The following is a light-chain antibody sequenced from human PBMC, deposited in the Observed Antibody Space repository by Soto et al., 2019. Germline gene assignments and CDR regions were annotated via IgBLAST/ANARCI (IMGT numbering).Light chain of an antibody. CDR3: QKYYSYLYT. V-gene: IGKV1-8*01. J-gene: IGKJ2*01. CDR1: QGISSD. CDR2: AAS. Sequence: AIRMTQSPSSFSASTGDRVTIPCRASQGISSDLAWYQQKPGKAPKLLIYAASTLQSGVPSRFSGSGSGTDFTLTISCLQSEDFATYYCQKYYSYLYTCGQGTKLEIK.